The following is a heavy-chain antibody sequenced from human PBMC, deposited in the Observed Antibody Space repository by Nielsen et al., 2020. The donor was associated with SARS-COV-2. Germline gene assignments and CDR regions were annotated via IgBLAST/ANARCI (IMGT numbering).Heavy chain of an antibody. CDR3: ASYGDYGEVY. CDR2: IYYSGST. D-gene: IGHD4-17*01. V-gene: IGHV4-59*01. Sequence: SETLSLTCTVSGGSISSYYWSWIRQPPGKGLEWIGYIYYSGSTNYNPSLKSRVTISVDTSKNQFSLKLSSVTAADTAVYYCASYGDYGEVYWGQGTLVTVSS. J-gene: IGHJ4*02. CDR1: GGSISSYY.